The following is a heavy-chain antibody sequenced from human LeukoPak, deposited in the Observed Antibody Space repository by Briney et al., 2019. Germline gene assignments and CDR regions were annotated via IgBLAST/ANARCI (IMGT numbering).Heavy chain of an antibody. J-gene: IGHJ3*02. CDR3: ARIVRDGGSYSAFDI. Sequence: ASVKVSCKASGYTFTSYYMHWGRQAPGQGLEWMGIINPSGGSTSYAQKFQGRVTMTRDTSTSTVYMELSSLRSEDTAVYYCARIVRDGGSYSAFDIWGQGTMVTVSS. CDR2: INPSGGST. D-gene: IGHD1-26*01. V-gene: IGHV1-46*01. CDR1: GYTFTSYY.